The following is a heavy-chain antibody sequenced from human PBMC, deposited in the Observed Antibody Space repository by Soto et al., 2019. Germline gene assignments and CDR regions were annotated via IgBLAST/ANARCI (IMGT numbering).Heavy chain of an antibody. CDR2: IYYTGKT. D-gene: IGHD4-17*01. J-gene: IGHJ3*02. CDR3: ARPAKVGEASALDT. Sequence: QVQLHESGPGLVKPSETLSLTCTVSGGSISTYYWSWVRQAPGKALEWLGNIYYTGKTKYNSSLKSRVAISIGTSGNYFSLKMRSLTAADTAVYYCARPAKVGEASALDTWGPGTMVAVSS. CDR1: GGSISTYY. V-gene: IGHV4-59*01.